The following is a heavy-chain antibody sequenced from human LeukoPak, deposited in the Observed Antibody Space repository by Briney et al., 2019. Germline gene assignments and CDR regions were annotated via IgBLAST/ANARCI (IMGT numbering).Heavy chain of an antibody. D-gene: IGHD2-15*01. J-gene: IGHJ5*02. Sequence: PSETLSLTCTVSGGSLSSGDYYWSWIRQPPGRGLEWIGYIYYSGSTYYNPSLKSRVTISVDTSKNQFSLKLSSVTAADTAVYYCARGPVVVVADNWFDPWGQGTLVTVSS. CDR2: IYYSGST. CDR1: GGSLSSGDYY. CDR3: ARGPVVVVADNWFDP. V-gene: IGHV4-30-4*01.